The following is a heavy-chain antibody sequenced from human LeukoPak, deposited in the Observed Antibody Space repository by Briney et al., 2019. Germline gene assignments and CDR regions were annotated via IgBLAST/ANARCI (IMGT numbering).Heavy chain of an antibody. CDR1: GGSISSSSYY. V-gene: IGHV4-61*05. D-gene: IGHD3-22*01. J-gene: IGHJ4*02. CDR3: ARGPRDYYDSSGYYPLDY. Sequence: SETLSLTCTVSGGSISSSSYYWGWIRQPPGKGLEWIGRIYTSGSTNYNPSLKSRVTMSVDTSKNQFSLKLSSVTAADTAVYYCARGPRDYYDSSGYYPLDYWGQGTLVTVSS. CDR2: IYTSGST.